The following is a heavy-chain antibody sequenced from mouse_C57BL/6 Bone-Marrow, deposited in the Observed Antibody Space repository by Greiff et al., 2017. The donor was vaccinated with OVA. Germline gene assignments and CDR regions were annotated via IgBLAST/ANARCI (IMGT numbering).Heavy chain of an antibody. Sequence: EVQLVESGPELVKPGASVKISCKASGYSFTGYFMNWVKQSHGKSLEWIGRIDPYNGDTFYNQKFQGKANLTVDKSSITAHMELLSLTSEDFAVYYCARDYGSSSLGYWGQGTTLTVSS. D-gene: IGHD1-1*01. CDR2: IDPYNGDT. CDR1: GYSFTGYF. CDR3: ARDYGSSSLGY. J-gene: IGHJ2*01. V-gene: IGHV1-37*01.